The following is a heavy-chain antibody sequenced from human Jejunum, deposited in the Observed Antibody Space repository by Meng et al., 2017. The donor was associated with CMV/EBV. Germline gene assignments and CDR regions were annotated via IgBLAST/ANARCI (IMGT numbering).Heavy chain of an antibody. CDR3: ARDLMTTITTGWFDP. V-gene: IGHV4-61*01. CDR1: SVKSDSYY. Sequence: SVKSDSYYWSWIRQPPGKALEGIGYIHYGGSTNYNPSLKSRVTISVDTSKNRFSLRLTSVTAADTAVYYCARDLMTTITTGWFDPWGQGTLVTVSS. CDR2: IHYGGST. J-gene: IGHJ5*02. D-gene: IGHD4-11*01.